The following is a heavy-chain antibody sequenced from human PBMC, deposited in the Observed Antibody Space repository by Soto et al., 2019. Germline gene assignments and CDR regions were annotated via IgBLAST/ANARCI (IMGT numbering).Heavy chain of an antibody. CDR1: GFTFSSYA. J-gene: IGHJ3*01. CDR2: ISLSGGST. Sequence: EVLLLESGGGLVQPGGSLRLSCAASGFTFSSYAMTWVRQAPGKGLEWVSTISLSGGSTYYADSVEGRFTISRDNSKNTLFLQMNSLRAEDTAVYYCAKDFVRAFDVWGQGTMVNVSS. V-gene: IGHV3-23*01. CDR3: AKDFVRAFDV.